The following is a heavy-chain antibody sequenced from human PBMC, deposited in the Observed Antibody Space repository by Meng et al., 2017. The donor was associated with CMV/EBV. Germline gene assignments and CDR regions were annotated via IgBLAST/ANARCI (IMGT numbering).Heavy chain of an antibody. D-gene: IGHD3-3*01. Sequence: GESLKISCAASGFTFSNAWMSLVRQAPGKGLEWVGSIKSKTDGGTTDYAAPVKGRFIISRDDSKNTLYLKMNSLKTEDTAVYYCTTYTYYDFWSGEYNWFDPWGQGTLVTVSS. V-gene: IGHV3-15*01. CDR3: TTYTYYDFWSGEYNWFDP. CDR2: IKSKTDGGTT. CDR1: GFTFSNAW. J-gene: IGHJ5*02.